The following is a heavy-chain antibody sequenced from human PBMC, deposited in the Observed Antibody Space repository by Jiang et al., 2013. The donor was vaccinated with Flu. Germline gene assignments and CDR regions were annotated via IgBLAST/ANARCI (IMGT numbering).Heavy chain of an antibody. CDR3: ARDGISSSWYPIYYFDY. V-gene: IGHV3-30-3*01. Sequence: VQLLESGGGVVQPGRSLRLSCAASGFTFSSYAMHWVRQAPGKGLEWVAVISYDGSNKYYADSVKGRFTISRDNSKNTLYLQMNSLRAEDTAVYYCARDGISSSWYPIYYFDYWGQGTLVTVSS. CDR2: ISYDGSNK. D-gene: IGHD6-13*01. CDR1: GFTFSSYA. J-gene: IGHJ4*02.